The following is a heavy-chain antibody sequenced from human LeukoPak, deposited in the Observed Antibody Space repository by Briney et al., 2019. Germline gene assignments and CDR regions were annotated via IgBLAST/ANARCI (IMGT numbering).Heavy chain of an antibody. CDR1: GYTFTIYG. J-gene: IGHJ4*02. Sequence: WASVKVSCKTSGYTFTIYGISWVRQAPGQGLEWMGLISAYGNTNYAQNLQGRVTMTTDTSTSTAYTELRSLRSDDTAVYYCARGIIGYYFDYWGQGTLVTVSS. CDR2: ISAYGNT. CDR3: ARGIIGYYFDY. D-gene: IGHD2-15*01. V-gene: IGHV1-18*01.